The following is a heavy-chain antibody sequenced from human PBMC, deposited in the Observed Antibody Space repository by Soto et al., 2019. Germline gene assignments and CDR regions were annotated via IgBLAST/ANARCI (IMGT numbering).Heavy chain of an antibody. J-gene: IGHJ5*02. V-gene: IGHV1-46*01. CDR2: INPSGGSA. Sequence: ASVKVSCKASGYTFTSYYIHWVRQAPGHLLEWMRIINPSGGSATYAQKFQGRVTMTRDTSTSTVYMEISSPRPEDTAQSYCARGGRSYSEPLNPWGQGTLVTDSS. CDR1: GYTFTSYY. D-gene: IGHD1-26*01. CDR3: ARGGRSYSEPLNP.